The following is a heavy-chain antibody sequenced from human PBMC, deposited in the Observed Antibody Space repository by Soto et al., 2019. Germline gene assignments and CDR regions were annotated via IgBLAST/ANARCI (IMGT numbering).Heavy chain of an antibody. Sequence: GGSLRLSCAASGFTFSSYAMSWVRQAPGKGLEWVSAISYSGGSTYYADSVKGRFTISRDNSRNTLYLQMTSLRAEDTAVYYCAPKEGFNWNYAWFDPWGQGTLVTVSS. J-gene: IGHJ5*02. D-gene: IGHD1-7*01. V-gene: IGHV3-23*01. CDR3: APKEGFNWNYAWFDP. CDR1: GFTFSSYA. CDR2: ISYSGGST.